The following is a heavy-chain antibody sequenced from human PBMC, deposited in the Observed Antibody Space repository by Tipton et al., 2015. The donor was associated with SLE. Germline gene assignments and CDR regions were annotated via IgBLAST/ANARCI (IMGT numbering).Heavy chain of an antibody. Sequence: TLSLTCAVYGGSFSGYYWSWIRQPPGKGLEWIGETNHSGSTKYNPSLKSRVTISVDTSKNQFSLKLSSVTAADTAVYYCARPRGSSWALFDYWGQGTLVTVSS. CDR1: GGSFSGYY. D-gene: IGHD6-13*01. J-gene: IGHJ4*02. V-gene: IGHV4-34*01. CDR2: TNHSGST. CDR3: ARPRGSSWALFDY.